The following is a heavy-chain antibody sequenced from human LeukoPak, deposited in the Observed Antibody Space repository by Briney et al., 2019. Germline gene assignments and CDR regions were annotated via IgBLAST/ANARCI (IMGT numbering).Heavy chain of an antibody. D-gene: IGHD3-3*01. CDR3: ARGSKRITIFGVVITLYYFDY. J-gene: IGHJ4*02. CDR1: GYTFTSYD. Sequence: ASVKVSCKASGYTFTSYDINWVRQATGQGLEWMGWMNPNSGNTGYAQKFQGRVTMTRNTSISTAYMELSSLRSEDTAVYYCARGSKRITIFGVVITLYYFDYWGQGTLVTVSS. CDR2: MNPNSGNT. V-gene: IGHV1-8*01.